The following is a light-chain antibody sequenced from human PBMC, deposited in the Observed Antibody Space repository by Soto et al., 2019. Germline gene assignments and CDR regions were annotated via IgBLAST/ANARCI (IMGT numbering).Light chain of an antibody. V-gene: IGKV3-15*01. CDR1: QSVSSY. J-gene: IGKJ1*01. CDR2: HAS. CDR3: QQYNNWPPWT. Sequence: PGERATLSCRASQSVSSYLAWYQQKPGQAPRLLXYHASARATGIPARFSGSGSGTEFTLTISGLQSEDFAVYYCQQYNNWPPWTFGQGTKVDIK.